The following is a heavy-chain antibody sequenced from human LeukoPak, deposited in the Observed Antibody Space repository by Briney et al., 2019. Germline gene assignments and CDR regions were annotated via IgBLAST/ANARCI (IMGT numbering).Heavy chain of an antibody. CDR3: ARDASVDSAMAHNWFDP. CDR1: GYTVTSYY. Sequence: ASVKVSCKASGYTVTSYYMPWVRQAPGQGLEWMGIINPSGGSTSYAQKFQGRVTMTRDTSTSTVYMELSSLRSEDTAVYYCARDASVDSAMAHNWFDPWGQGTLVTVSS. V-gene: IGHV1-46*01. J-gene: IGHJ5*02. CDR2: INPSGGST. D-gene: IGHD5-18*01.